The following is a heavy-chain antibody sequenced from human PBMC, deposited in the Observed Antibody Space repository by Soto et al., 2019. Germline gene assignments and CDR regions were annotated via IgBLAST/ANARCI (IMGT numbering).Heavy chain of an antibody. CDR3: AKDAKYYDILTGYYTPYYFDY. V-gene: IGHV3-30*18. CDR2: ISYDGSNK. D-gene: IGHD3-9*01. CDR1: GFTFSSYG. J-gene: IGHJ4*02. Sequence: GGSLRLSCAASGFTFSSYGMHWVRQAPGKGLEWVAVISYDGSNKYYADSVKGRFTISRDNSKNKLYLQMNSLRAKDTAVYYCAKDAKYYDILTGYYTPYYFDYWGQGTLVTVSS.